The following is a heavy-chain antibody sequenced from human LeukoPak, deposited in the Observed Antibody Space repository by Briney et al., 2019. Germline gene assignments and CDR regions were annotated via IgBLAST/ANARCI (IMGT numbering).Heavy chain of an antibody. V-gene: IGHV3-30*04. J-gene: IGHJ6*04. CDR1: GFTVSSYA. D-gene: IGHD3-10*01. Sequence: GGSMRLSWAAAGFTVSSYAMHWVRQAPGRGLEWVAVISYDGSNKYYADSVEGRLTSSRDNSKNTLYLQMNSLRAEDTAVYYCARGAVYMVRGESGMAVWGKGTTVTVSS. CDR3: ARGAVYMVRGESGMAV. CDR2: ISYDGSNK.